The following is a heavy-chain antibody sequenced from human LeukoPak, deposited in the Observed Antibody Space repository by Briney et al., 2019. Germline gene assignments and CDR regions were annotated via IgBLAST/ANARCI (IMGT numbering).Heavy chain of an antibody. J-gene: IGHJ4*02. Sequence: SETLSLTCTVSGGSINSNNYYWGWIRQPPGKGLEWIGEINHSGSTNYNPSLKSRVTILVDTSKNQFSLKLSSVTAADTAVYYCARGVTMIPLGYWGQGTLVTVSS. V-gene: IGHV4-39*07. D-gene: IGHD3-22*01. CDR3: ARGVTMIPLGY. CDR2: INHSGST. CDR1: GGSINSNNYY.